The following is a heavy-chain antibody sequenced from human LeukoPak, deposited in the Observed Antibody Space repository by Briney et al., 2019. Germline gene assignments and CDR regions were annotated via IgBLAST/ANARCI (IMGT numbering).Heavy chain of an antibody. Sequence: GGSLRLSCAASGFTFSSYAMHWVRQAPGKGLEWVAVISYDGSNKYYADSVKGRFTISRDNSKNTLYLQMNSLRAEDTAVYYCGRVLDRRGYPPRGGGKNGSTPGARGTLVTVSS. D-gene: IGHD3-22*01. CDR3: GRVLDRRGYPPRGGGKNGSTP. CDR1: GFTFSSYA. CDR2: ISYDGSNK. J-gene: IGHJ5*02. V-gene: IGHV3-30-3*01.